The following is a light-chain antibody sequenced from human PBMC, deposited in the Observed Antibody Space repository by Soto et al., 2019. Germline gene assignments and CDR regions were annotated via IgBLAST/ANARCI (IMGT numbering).Light chain of an antibody. CDR1: SSDVGGYNF. V-gene: IGLV2-11*01. CDR3: CSYAGSSTL. Sequence: QSVLTQPRSVSGSLGQSVTISCTGTSSDVGGYNFVSWYQQYPGKVPKLIIYDVSQRPSGVPDRFSASKSDNTASLTISGLQAEDEADYYCCSYAGSSTLFGGGTKLTVL. CDR2: DVS. J-gene: IGLJ2*01.